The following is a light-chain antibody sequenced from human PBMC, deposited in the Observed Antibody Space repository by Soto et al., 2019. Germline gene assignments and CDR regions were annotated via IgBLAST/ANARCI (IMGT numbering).Light chain of an antibody. V-gene: IGKV3-15*01. CDR2: NVS. Sequence: EIAMTQSPATLSVSPGQRATLSCRASQNVNSNLAWYQQKPGHAPSLLMYNVSTRATGFPARFSGSGSGTEFTLTISSLQSEDSAIYYCKQYNTLNTFGQGTKLEIK. J-gene: IGKJ2*01. CDR3: KQYNTLNT. CDR1: QNVNSN.